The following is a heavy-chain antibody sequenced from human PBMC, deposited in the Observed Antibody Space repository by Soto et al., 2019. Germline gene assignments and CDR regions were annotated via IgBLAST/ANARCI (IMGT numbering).Heavy chain of an antibody. CDR1: GGSFSGYY. CDR3: GRGGTRGLDY. J-gene: IGHJ4*02. D-gene: IGHD3-16*01. CDR2: IYYSGST. V-gene: IGHV4-31*11. Sequence: PSETLSLTCAVYGGSFSGYYWSWIRQHPGKGLEWIGYIYYSGSTYYNPSLKSRVTISVDTSKNQFSLKLSSVTAADTAVYYYGRGGTRGLDYWGQGTLVTVSS.